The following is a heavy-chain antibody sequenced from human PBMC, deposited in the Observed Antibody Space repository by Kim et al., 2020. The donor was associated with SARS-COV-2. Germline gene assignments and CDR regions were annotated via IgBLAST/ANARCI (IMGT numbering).Heavy chain of an antibody. CDR2: FDPEDGET. CDR3: TRSGDYYYGMDV. CDR1: GYTLTELS. J-gene: IGHJ6*02. D-gene: IGHD4-17*01. Sequence: ASVKVSCKVSGYTLTELSMHWVRQAPGKGLEWMGGFDPEDGETIYAQKFQGRVTMTEDTSTSTAYMELRSLRSDDTAVYYCTRSGDYYYGMDVWGQGTTVTVSS. V-gene: IGHV1-24*01.